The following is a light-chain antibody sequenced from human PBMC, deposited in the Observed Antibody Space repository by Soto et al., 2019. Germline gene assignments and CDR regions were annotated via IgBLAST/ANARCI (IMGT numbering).Light chain of an antibody. CDR3: SSYAGSHNV. CDR2: EVS. J-gene: IGLJ1*01. V-gene: IGLV2-8*01. Sequence: QSALTQPPSASGSPGQSVTISCTGTSTDVGDYNYVSWYQQYPGKAPKLIIYEVSKRPSGVPDRFSGSKSGNTASLTVSGLQADDEADYYCSSYAGSHNVFGTGTKLTVL. CDR1: STDVGDYNY.